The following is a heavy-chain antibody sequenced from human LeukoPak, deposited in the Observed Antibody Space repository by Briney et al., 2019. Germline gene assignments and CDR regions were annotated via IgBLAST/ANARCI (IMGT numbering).Heavy chain of an antibody. CDR2: ISSSGTTI. Sequence: GGSLRLSCAASGFTFSSYEMNWVRQAPGKGLEWVSYISSSGTTIYYAASVKGRFTISRDNAKNSLYLQMNSLRAEDTAVYHCARGYGSGSSHIDYWGQGTLVTVSS. J-gene: IGHJ4*02. CDR3: ARGYGSGSSHIDY. V-gene: IGHV3-48*03. CDR1: GFTFSSYE. D-gene: IGHD3-10*01.